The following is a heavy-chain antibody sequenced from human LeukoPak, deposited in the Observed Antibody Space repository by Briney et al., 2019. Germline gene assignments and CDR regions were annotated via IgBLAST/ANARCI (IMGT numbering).Heavy chain of an antibody. J-gene: IGHJ4*02. Sequence: GRSLRLSCAASGFTFSSYGMHWVRQAPGKGLEWVAVIWYDGSNKYYADSVKGRFTISRDNAKNSLYLQMNSLRAEDTAVYYCARDPQDNWNDLDYWGQGTLVTVSS. CDR1: GFTFSSYG. CDR3: ARDPQDNWNDLDY. CDR2: IWYDGSNK. V-gene: IGHV3-33*01. D-gene: IGHD1-20*01.